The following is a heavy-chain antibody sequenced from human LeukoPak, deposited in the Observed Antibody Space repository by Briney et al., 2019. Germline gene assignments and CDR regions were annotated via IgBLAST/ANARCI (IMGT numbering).Heavy chain of an antibody. V-gene: IGHV3-74*01. J-gene: IGHJ4*02. CDR1: GFTFSNYW. D-gene: IGHD6-19*01. CDR3: ARDLEVYSSGWYKGY. Sequence: GRSLRLSCAASGFTFSNYWMHWVRQAPGKGLVWVSRINSDASTTNYADSVKGRFTISRDNAKNTLYLQMNSLRAEDTAVYYCARDLEVYSSGWYKGYWGQGTLVTVSS. CDR2: INSDASTT.